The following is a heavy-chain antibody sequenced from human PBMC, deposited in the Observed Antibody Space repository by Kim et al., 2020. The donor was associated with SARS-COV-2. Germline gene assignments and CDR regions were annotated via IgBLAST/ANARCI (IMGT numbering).Heavy chain of an antibody. V-gene: IGHV1-46*01. D-gene: IGHD2-2*01. CDR2: INPSGGST. J-gene: IGHJ6*02. Sequence: ASVKVSCKASVYTFTTYYMHWVRQAPGQGLEWMGIINPSGGSTNYAQKFQGRVTMTRDTSTSTVYMELSSLRSEDTAVYYCARDSTVTVVVPAAMSDYYYGMDVWGQGTTVTVSS. CDR1: VYTFTTYY. CDR3: ARDSTVTVVVPAAMSDYYYGMDV.